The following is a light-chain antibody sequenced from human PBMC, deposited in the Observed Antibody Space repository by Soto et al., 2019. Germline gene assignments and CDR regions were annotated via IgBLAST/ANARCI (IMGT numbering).Light chain of an antibody. V-gene: IGKV1-5*03. J-gene: IGKJ1*01. CDR2: KTS. CDR3: QHWNDYSWT. Sequence: DINMTQSPSTLSASVGDRVTITCRASQSISIWLAWYQQTPGKAPNLLIYKTSSLETRVPSRFSGSGSGTEFTLTISSLQPDDFATYYCQHWNDYSWTFGQGTKVEVK. CDR1: QSISIW.